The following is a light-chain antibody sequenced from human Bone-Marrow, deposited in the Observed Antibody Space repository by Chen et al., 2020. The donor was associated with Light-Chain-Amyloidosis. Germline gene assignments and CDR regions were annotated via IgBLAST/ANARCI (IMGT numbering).Light chain of an antibody. V-gene: IGKV2-28*01. CDR1: QSLLQSNGYKY. CDR2: LGS. J-gene: IGKJ1*01. CDR3: MQALQAPWT. Sequence: DIVRTQSPLSLPVTPGEPASISCRSSQSLLQSNGYKYLDWYLQKPGQSPQLLIYLGSNRASGVPDRFSGSGSGTDFTLKISRVEAEDVGVYYCMQALQAPWTFGPGTKVEIK.